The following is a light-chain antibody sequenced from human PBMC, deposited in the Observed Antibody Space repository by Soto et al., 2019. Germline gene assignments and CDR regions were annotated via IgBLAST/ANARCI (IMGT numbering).Light chain of an antibody. CDR2: AAS. CDR3: QQSYSGPPT. J-gene: IGKJ1*01. V-gene: IGKV1-39*01. CDR1: RSISNH. Sequence: DIPMTQSPSSLSASVEDRVIITCRASRSISNHLNWYQQKPGKAPKLLIFAASSLQSRVPSRFIGSRSGPDFTLPTSSLHLKDLATYYYQQSYSGPPTLGEGTRVEI.